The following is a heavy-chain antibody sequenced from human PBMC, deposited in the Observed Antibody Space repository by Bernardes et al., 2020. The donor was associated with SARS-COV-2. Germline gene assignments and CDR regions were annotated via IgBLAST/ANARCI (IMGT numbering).Heavy chain of an antibody. D-gene: IGHD6-13*01. Sequence: VSVKASCKVSGYTLPNLSMLWVRQAPEKGLEWLGNFDPVNAEAFYAQNFQGRLSMTGDTFTDTAYMELSSLRFGDTAVYYCAAHQRISAELGTFDLWGQGTLVTVSS. CDR3: AAHQRISAELGTFDL. V-gene: IGHV1-24*01. CDR1: GYTLPNLS. J-gene: IGHJ3*01. CDR2: FDPVNAEA.